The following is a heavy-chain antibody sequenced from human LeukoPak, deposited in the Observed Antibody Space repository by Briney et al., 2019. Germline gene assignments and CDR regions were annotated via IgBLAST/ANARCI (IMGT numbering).Heavy chain of an antibody. D-gene: IGHD3-10*02. Sequence: GGSLRLSCAASGFTFSSYAMHWVRQAPGKGLVWVSYISSSGSTIYYADSVKGRFTISRDNAKNSLYLQMNSLRAEDTAVYYCAELGITMIGGVWGKGTTVTISS. CDR2: ISSSGSTI. CDR3: AELGITMIGGV. CDR1: GFTFSSYA. V-gene: IGHV3-48*03. J-gene: IGHJ6*04.